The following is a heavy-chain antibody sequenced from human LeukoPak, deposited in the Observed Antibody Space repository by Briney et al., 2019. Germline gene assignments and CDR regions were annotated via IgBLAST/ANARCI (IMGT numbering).Heavy chain of an antibody. V-gene: IGHV4-34*01. CDR2: INHSGST. Sequence: SETLSLTCAVYGGSFSGYYWSWIRQPPGKGLEWIGEINHSGSTNYNPSLKSRATISVDTSKNQFSLKLSSVTAADTAVYYCASQTTVVTRGYFDYWGQGTLVTVSS. J-gene: IGHJ4*02. CDR1: GGSFSGYY. D-gene: IGHD4-23*01. CDR3: ASQTTVVTRGYFDY.